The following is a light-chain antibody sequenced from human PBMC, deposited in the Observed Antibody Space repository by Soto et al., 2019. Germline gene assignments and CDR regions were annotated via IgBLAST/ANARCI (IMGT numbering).Light chain of an antibody. Sequence: EIVLTQSPATLSLFPGERATLSCRASQSVSSYLAWYQQKPGQAPRLLMFGASNRATGIPARFSGSGSGTDFTLTISNLEPEDFAVYYCQQHSHWPPWTFGQGTKVDI. J-gene: IGKJ1*01. CDR1: QSVSSY. CDR2: GAS. V-gene: IGKV3-11*01. CDR3: QQHSHWPPWT.